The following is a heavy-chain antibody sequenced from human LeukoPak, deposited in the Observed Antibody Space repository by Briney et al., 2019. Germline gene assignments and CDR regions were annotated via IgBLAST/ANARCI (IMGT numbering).Heavy chain of an antibody. Sequence: PSETLSLTCTVSGGSISSGSYYWSWIRQPAGKGLEWIGRIYTSGSTNYNPSLKSRVTISADTSKNQFSLKLSSVTAADTAVYYCARDRASGWYPDDAFDIWGQGTMVTVSS. CDR3: ARDRASGWYPDDAFDI. V-gene: IGHV4-61*02. D-gene: IGHD6-19*01. CDR1: GGSISSGSYY. CDR2: IYTSGST. J-gene: IGHJ3*02.